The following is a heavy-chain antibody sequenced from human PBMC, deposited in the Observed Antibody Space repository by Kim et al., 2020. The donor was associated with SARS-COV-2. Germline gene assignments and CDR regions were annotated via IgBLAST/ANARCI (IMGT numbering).Heavy chain of an antibody. CDR3: ARDHLIVVVTASSYNWFDP. CDR1: GGSFSGYY. V-gene: IGHV4-34*01. D-gene: IGHD2-21*02. CDR2: INHSGST. Sequence: SETLSLTCAVYGGSFSGYYWSWIRQPPGKGLEWIGEINHSGSTNYNPSLKSRVTISVDTSKNQFSLKLSSVTAADTAVYYCARDHLIVVVTASSYNWFDPWGQGTLVTVSS. J-gene: IGHJ5*02.